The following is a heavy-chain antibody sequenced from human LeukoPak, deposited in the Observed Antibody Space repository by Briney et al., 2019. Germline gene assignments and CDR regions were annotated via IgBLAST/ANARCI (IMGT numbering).Heavy chain of an antibody. CDR1: GYSISGGYY. D-gene: IGHD3-10*01. CDR2: MYHSGKT. CDR3: ARAWGSESFSSDY. V-gene: IGHV4-38-2*01. J-gene: IGHJ4*02. Sequence: SQTLSLTCGVFGYSISGGYYWGWIRQPPGKGLEWIGSMYHSGKTYYNPSLKSRVTISIDTSKNQFSLKVTSVTAADTAVYYCARAWGSESFSSDYWGQGILVTVSS.